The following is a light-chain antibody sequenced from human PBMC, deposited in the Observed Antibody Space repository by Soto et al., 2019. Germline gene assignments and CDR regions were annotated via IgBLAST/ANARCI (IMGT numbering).Light chain of an antibody. CDR1: QGIRND. V-gene: IGKV1-6*01. J-gene: IGKJ1*01. CDR2: AAS. CDR3: LQDYTYPWP. Sequence: THVTQPPSTLSASVRDRVTITCRASQGIRNDLGWYQQKSGKAPNLLIYAASSLRSGVPSRFSGSGSGTHFTLTINSLQAEDSATYFCLQDYTYPWPFGQGTKVDI.